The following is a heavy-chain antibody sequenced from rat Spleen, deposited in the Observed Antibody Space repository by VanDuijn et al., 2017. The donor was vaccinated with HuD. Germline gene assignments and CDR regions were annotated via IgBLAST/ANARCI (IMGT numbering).Heavy chain of an antibody. D-gene: IGHD3-8*01. CDR2: ISTSGGST. V-gene: IGHV5-46*01. CDR1: GFTFSSFP. Sequence: EVQLVESGGGLVQPGRSMKLSCAASGFTFSSFPMAWVRQAPTKGLEWVATISTSGGSTYYRDSVKGRFTISRDNAKSTLYLQMDSLRSEDTATYYCARHPFYPRDYWGQGVMVTVSS. CDR3: ARHPFYPRDY. J-gene: IGHJ2*01.